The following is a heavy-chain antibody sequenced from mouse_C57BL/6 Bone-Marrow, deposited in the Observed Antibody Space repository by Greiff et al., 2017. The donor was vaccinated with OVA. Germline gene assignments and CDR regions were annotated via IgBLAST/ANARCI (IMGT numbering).Heavy chain of an antibody. CDR1: GYTFTSYW. D-gene: IGHD4-1*01. Sequence: QVQLQQSGADLVKPGASVKVSCKASGYTFTSYWMHWVQQTPGQGLEWIGTIHPADSDTNYNQKFKGKATLTVDKSSSTAYMQLSSLTSEDSAVYDSAMCGWDGYYFDYWGQGTTLTVSS. CDR3: AMCGWDGYYFDY. V-gene: IGHV1-74*01. J-gene: IGHJ2*01. CDR2: IHPADSDT.